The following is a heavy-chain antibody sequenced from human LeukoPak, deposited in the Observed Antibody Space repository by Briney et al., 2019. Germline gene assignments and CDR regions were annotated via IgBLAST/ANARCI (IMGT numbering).Heavy chain of an antibody. Sequence: ASLKVSSKASGGTFITYTIRWVRQAPGQGLEWMGRIIPILGIANYAQKFQGRVTITADKSTSTAYMELSSLRSEDTAVYYCAVKSSSSDRFASVYWGQGTPVTASS. CDR3: AVKSSSSDRFASVY. V-gene: IGHV1-69*02. CDR2: IIPILGIA. D-gene: IGHD6-6*01. J-gene: IGHJ4*02. CDR1: GGTFITYT.